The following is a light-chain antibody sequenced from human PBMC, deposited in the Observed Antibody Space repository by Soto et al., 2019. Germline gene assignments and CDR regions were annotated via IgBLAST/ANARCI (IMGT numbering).Light chain of an antibody. J-gene: IGKJ4*01. CDR2: GAS. Sequence: EVVLTQSPGTLSLSPGERATLSCRASQSVAANYLAWYQQKPGQAPRLLIYGASNRASDIPARFSGSGSGTEFTLTISSLQSEDFAVYYCQQYSSYPSLTFGGGTKVDIK. CDR1: QSVAANY. CDR3: QQYSSYPSLT. V-gene: IGKV3-20*01.